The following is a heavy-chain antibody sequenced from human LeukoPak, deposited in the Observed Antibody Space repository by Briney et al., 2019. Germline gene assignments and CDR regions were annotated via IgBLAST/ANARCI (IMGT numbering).Heavy chain of an antibody. V-gene: IGHV3-48*03. CDR1: GFTFSTYE. J-gene: IGHJ3*02. Sequence: PGGSLRLSCVPSGFTFSTYEMSWVRQAPGKGLEWVSYISSSGSNIYYADSVKGRVTVSRDNAKNSLYLQMNSLRVEDTAVYYCAGTDIVTTIPAFDIWGQGTMVTVSS. CDR2: ISSSGSNI. D-gene: IGHD5-12*01. CDR3: AGTDIVTTIPAFDI.